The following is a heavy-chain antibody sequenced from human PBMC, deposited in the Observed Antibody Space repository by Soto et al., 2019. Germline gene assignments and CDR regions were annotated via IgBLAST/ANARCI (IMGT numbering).Heavy chain of an antibody. D-gene: IGHD6-19*01. V-gene: IGHV3-23*01. CDR2: ISGSGGST. CDR3: AKDRRSRGWSIPDY. CDR1: GFTFSSYA. Sequence: EVQLLESGGGLVQPGGSLRLSCAASGFTFSSYAMSWVRQAPGQGLEWVSAISGSGGSTYYADSVKGRFTISRDNSKNTRYLKMNSLRAEDTAVYYCAKDRRSRGWSIPDYWGQGTLVTVSS. J-gene: IGHJ4*02.